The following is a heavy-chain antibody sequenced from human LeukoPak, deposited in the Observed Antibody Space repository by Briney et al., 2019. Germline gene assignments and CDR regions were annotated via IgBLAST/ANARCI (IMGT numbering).Heavy chain of an antibody. CDR3: ARDRLWFGEQYYYMDV. CDR2: IIPIFGTA. D-gene: IGHD3-10*01. Sequence: SVKVSCKASGGTFSSYAISWVRQPPGQGLEWMGGIIPIFGTANYAQKFQGRVTITADESTSTAYMELSSLRSEDTAVYYCARDRLWFGEQYYYMDVWGKGTTVTVSS. V-gene: IGHV1-69*13. J-gene: IGHJ6*03. CDR1: GGTFSSYA.